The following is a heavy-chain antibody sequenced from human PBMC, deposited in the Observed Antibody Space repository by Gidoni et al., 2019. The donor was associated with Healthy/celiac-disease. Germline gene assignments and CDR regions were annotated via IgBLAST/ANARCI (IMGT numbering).Heavy chain of an antibody. J-gene: IGHJ4*02. CDR3: ARPPAAGPRRRDFDY. D-gene: IGHD6-13*01. V-gene: IGHV3-7*04. Sequence: EVQLVESGGGLVQPGGYLRLSCAASGFTLSSYWMSWVRQAPGKGLEWVANIKQYGSAKYYVDSVKGRFPISRDNAKNSLYLQMNSLRAEDTAVYYCARPPAAGPRRRDFDYWGQGTLVTVSS. CDR2: IKQYGSAK. CDR1: GFTLSSYW.